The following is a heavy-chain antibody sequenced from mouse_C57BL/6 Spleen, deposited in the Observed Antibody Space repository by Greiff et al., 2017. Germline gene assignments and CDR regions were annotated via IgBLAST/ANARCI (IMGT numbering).Heavy chain of an antibody. V-gene: IGHV1-54*01. J-gene: IGHJ4*01. CDR3: ARGDSSGYYYAMDY. CDR1: GYAFTNYL. CDR2: INPGSGGT. Sequence: QVQLKQSGAELVRPGTSVKVSCKASGYAFTNYLIEWVKQRPGQGLEWIGVINPGSGGTNYNEKFKGKATLTADKSSSTAYMQLSSLTSEDSAVYFCARGDSSGYYYAMDYWGQGTSVTVSS. D-gene: IGHD3-2*02.